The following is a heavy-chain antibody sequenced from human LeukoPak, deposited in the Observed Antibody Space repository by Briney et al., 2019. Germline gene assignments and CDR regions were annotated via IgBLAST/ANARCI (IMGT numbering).Heavy chain of an antibody. V-gene: IGHV3-48*03. CDR1: GVTVSSQY. Sequence: KTGGSLRLSCAASGVTVSSQYINWVRRAPGKGLEWVSYISSSASTVYYADSVKGRFTISRDSAKNSLYLQMNSLRAEDTAVYYCARRNYYYGMDVWGQGTTVTVSS. CDR2: ISSSASTV. CDR3: ARRNYYYGMDV. J-gene: IGHJ6*02.